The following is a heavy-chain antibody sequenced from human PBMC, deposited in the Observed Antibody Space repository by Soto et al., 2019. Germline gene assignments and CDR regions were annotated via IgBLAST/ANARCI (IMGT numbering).Heavy chain of an antibody. J-gene: IGHJ2*01. D-gene: IGHD2-15*01. V-gene: IGHV4-34*01. CDR1: GGSFSGYY. CDR2: INHSGST. CDR3: LKASGVVAARIDYQPQRSSDL. Sequence: SETLSLTCAVYGGSFSGYYWSWIRQPPGKGLEWIGEINHSGSTNYNPSLKSRVTISVDTSKNQFSLKLSSVTAADTAVYYFLKASGVVAARIDYQPQRSSDL.